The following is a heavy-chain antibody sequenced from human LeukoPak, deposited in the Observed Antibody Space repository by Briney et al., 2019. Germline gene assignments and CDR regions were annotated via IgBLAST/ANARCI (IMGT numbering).Heavy chain of an antibody. D-gene: IGHD3-3*01. Sequence: GGSLRLSCAASGFTFSSYGMHWVRQAPGNGLEWVAVIWYDGSNKYYADSVKGRFTISRDNSKNSLYLQMNSLRAEDTAVYYCAREKVLRFLEWLSPYGLDVWGQGTTVTVSS. CDR1: GFTFSSYG. J-gene: IGHJ6*02. V-gene: IGHV3-33*01. CDR2: IWYDGSNK. CDR3: AREKVLRFLEWLSPYGLDV.